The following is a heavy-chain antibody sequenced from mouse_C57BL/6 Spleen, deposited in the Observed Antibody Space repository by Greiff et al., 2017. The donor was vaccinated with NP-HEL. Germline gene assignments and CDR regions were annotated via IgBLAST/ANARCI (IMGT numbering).Heavy chain of an antibody. J-gene: IGHJ4*01. CDR1: GFTFSSYA. CDR3: ARGDYGSSYKDYYAMDY. D-gene: IGHD1-1*01. V-gene: IGHV5-4*03. Sequence: EVKLVESGGGLVKPGGSLKLSCAASGFTFSSYAMSWVRQTPEKRLEWVATISDGGSYTYYPDNVKGRFTISRDNAKNNLYLQMSHLKSEDTAMYYCARGDYGSSYKDYYAMDYWGQGTSVTVSS. CDR2: ISDGGSYT.